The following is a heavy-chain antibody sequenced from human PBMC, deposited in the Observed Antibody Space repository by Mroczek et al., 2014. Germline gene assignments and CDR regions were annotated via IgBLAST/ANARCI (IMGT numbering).Heavy chain of an antibody. D-gene: IGHD6-13*01. CDR2: ISYDGSNK. Sequence: ESGGGVVQPGRSLRLSCAASGFTFSSYGMHWVRQAPGKGLEWVAVISYDGSNKYYADSVKGRFTISRDNSKNTLYLQMNSLRAEDTAVYYCAKRAVGREQQLVSWFDPGAREPWSPSP. CDR3: AKRAVGREQQLVSWFDP. CDR1: GFTFSSYG. J-gene: IGHJ5*02. V-gene: IGHV3-30*18.